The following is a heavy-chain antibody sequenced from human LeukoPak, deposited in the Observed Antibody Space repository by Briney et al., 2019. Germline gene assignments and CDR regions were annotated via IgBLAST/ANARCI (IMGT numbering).Heavy chain of an antibody. J-gene: IGHJ4*02. V-gene: IGHV4-59*12. D-gene: IGHD1-20*01. CDR1: GGSISSYY. Sequence: PSETLSLTCTVSGGSISSYYWSWIRQPPGKGLEWIGYIYYSGSTNYNPSLKSRVTISVDTSKNQFSLKLSSVTAADTAVYYCARSLTGAYFAYWGQGTLATVSS. CDR3: ARSLTGAYFAY. CDR2: IYYSGST.